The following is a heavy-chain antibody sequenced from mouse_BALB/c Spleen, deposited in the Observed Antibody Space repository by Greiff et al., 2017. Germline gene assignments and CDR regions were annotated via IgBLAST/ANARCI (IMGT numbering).Heavy chain of an antibody. D-gene: IGHD2-3*01. CDR1: GFTFNTNA. Sequence: EADGGLVQPKGSLKLSCAASGFTFNTNAMNWVRQAPGKGLEWVARIRSKSNNYATYYADSVKDRFTISRDDSQSMLYLQMNNLKTEDTAMYYCVRWVLPYYAMDYWGQGTSVTVSS. V-gene: IGHV10S3*01. CDR3: VRWVLPYYAMDY. J-gene: IGHJ4*01. CDR2: IRSKSNNYAT.